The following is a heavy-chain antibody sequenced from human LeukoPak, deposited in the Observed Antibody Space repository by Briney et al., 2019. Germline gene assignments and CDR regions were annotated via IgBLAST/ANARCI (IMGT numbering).Heavy chain of an antibody. V-gene: IGHV1-18*01. CDR1: GYTFTSYA. CDR3: ARTTYYDILTGLDY. CDR2: ISSYNGNT. J-gene: IGHJ4*02. Sequence: GASVKVSCKASGYTFTSYAITWVRQAPGQGLEWMGWISSYNGNTNYAQKLQGRVTMTTDTSTSTAYMELRSLRSDDTAVYYCARTTYYDILTGLDYWGQGTLVTVSS. D-gene: IGHD3-9*01.